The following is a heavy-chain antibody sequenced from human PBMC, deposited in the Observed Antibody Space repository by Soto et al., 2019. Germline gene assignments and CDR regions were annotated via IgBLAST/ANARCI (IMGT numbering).Heavy chain of an antibody. J-gene: IGHJ6*02. CDR2: INHSGST. CDR1: GGSFSGYY. D-gene: IGHD5-18*01. V-gene: IGHV4-34*01. Sequence: SETLSLTCAVYGGSFSGYYWSWIRQPPGKGLEWIGEINHSGSTNYNPSLKSRVTISVDTSKNQFSLKLSSVTAADTAVYYCGRRGYSYGYGMDVWGQGTTVTVSS. CDR3: GRRGYSYGYGMDV.